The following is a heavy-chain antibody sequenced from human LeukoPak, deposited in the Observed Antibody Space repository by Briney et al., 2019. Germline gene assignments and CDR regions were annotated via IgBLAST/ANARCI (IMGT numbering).Heavy chain of an antibody. V-gene: IGHV3-13*04. CDR3: ARVGYGDYGRNAFDI. CDR2: ITTAGDT. D-gene: IGHD4-17*01. Sequence: GGSLRLSCAASGFTFSSYDMHWVRQATGKGLEWVSAITTAGDTYYPGSVKGRFTSSRENAKNSLYLQMNSLRAGDTAVYYCARVGYGDYGRNAFDIWGQGTLVTVSS. CDR1: GFTFSSYD. J-gene: IGHJ3*02.